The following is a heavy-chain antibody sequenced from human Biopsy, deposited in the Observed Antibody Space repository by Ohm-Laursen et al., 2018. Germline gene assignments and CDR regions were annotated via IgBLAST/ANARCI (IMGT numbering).Heavy chain of an antibody. J-gene: IGHJ3*01. V-gene: IGHV4-59*01. CDR3: ARLYRLDDYWNDDPPDAFDV. CDR1: GGSITDDY. Sequence: GTLSLTCTVSGGSITDDYWSWIRQSPGKGLEWIGFISKGGDTTYNPSLRGRVAISVDTSKNQFSLKLSSVTAADTAIFFCARLYRLDDYWNDDPPDAFDVWDQGTRVTVSS. CDR2: ISKGGDT. D-gene: IGHD1-1*01.